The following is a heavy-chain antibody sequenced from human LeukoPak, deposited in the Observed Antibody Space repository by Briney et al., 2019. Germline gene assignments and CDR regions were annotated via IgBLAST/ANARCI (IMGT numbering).Heavy chain of an antibody. CDR1: GGSLSSYY. D-gene: IGHD1-1*01. Sequence: SETLSLTCTVSGGSLSSYYWSWIRQPAGKGLEWIGRIYTSGSTDYNPSLKSRVTMSVDTSKNQFSLKLSSVTAADTAVYYCASTRYPNYFDYWGQGTLVTVSS. CDR2: IYTSGST. J-gene: IGHJ4*02. V-gene: IGHV4-4*07. CDR3: ASTRYPNYFDY.